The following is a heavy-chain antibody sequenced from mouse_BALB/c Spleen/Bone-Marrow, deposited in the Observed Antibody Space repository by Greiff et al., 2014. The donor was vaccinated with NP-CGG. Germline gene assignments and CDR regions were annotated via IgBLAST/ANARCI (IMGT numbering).Heavy chain of an antibody. D-gene: IGHD1-1*02. CDR3: ARSGERYGAMDY. CDR2: ISDGGTYT. Sequence: EVKLMESGGGLVKPGGSLKLSCAASGFTFSDFYMFWFRQTPEKRLEWVATISDGGTYTYYPDSVKGRFPISRDNAKNNLYLQMSSLKSEDTAMYYCARSGERYGAMDYWGQGTSVTVSS. CDR1: GFTFSDFY. V-gene: IGHV5-4*02. J-gene: IGHJ4*01.